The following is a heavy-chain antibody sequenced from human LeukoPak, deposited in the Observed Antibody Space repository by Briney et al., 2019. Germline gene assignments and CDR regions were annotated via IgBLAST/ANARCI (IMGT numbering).Heavy chain of an antibody. Sequence: ASVKVSCKASGYTSTGYYMHWVRQAPGQGLEWMGWINPNSGGTNYAQKFQGRVTMTRDTSISTAYMELSRLRSDDTAVYYCARASIAVAGTWFDYWGQGTLVTVSS. V-gene: IGHV1-2*02. D-gene: IGHD6-19*01. CDR2: INPNSGGT. J-gene: IGHJ4*02. CDR1: GYTSTGYY. CDR3: ARASIAVAGTWFDY.